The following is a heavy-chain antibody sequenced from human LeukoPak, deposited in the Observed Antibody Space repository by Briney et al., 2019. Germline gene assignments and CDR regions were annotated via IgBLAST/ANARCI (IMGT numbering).Heavy chain of an antibody. D-gene: IGHD6-19*01. CDR1: GGSIIISTYY. CDR2: IYYSGTT. CDR3: ARQYNSGSFDP. Sequence: PSETLSLTCTVSGGSIIISTYYWGWIRQPPGMGLEWIGSIYYSGTTSYNPSLKSRVTISVDTSKNQFSLKLTSVTAADTAVYYCARQYNSGSFDPWGQGTLVTVSS. V-gene: IGHV4-39*01. J-gene: IGHJ5*02.